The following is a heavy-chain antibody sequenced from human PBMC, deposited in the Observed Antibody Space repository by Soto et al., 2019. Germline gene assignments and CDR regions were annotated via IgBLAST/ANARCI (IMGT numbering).Heavy chain of an antibody. Sequence: QMQLVQSGPEVKKPGTSVKVSCKASGFTFTSSAVQWVRQARGQRLEWIGWIVVGSGNTNYAQKFQERVTITRDMSTSPAYMELSSLRSEETAGYYCAAVSYYGSGSSILIKDPVEYYYYYYCKDVGGQGTTVTVSS. D-gene: IGHD3-10*01. V-gene: IGHV1-58*01. CDR3: AAVSYYGSGSSILIKDPVEYYYYYYCKDV. CDR1: GFTFTSSA. CDR2: IVVGSGNT. J-gene: IGHJ6*02.